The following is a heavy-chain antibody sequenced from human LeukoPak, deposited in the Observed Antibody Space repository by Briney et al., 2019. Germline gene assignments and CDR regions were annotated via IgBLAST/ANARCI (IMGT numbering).Heavy chain of an antibody. V-gene: IGHV1-69*13. CDR2: IIPIFGTA. CDR1: GYSFTSNY. CDR3: ASSSSSWYRRFDY. J-gene: IGHJ4*02. D-gene: IGHD6-13*01. Sequence: SVKVSCKASGYSFTSNYIHWVRQAPGQGLEWMGGIIPIFGTANYAQKFQGRVTITADESTSTAYMELSSLRSEGTAVYYCASSSSSWYRRFDYWGQGTLVTVSS.